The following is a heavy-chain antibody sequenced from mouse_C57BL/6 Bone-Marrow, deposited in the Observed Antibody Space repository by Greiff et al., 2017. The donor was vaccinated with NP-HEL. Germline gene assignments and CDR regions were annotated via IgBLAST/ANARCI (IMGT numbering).Heavy chain of an antibody. Sequence: EVKLVESGGGLVQPGGSMKLSCAASGFTFSDAWMDWVRQSPEKGLEWVAEIRNKANNHATYYAESVKGRFTISRDDSKSRVYLQMNSLRAEDTGIYYCTRFYSNYLYYAMDYWGQGTSVTVSS. CDR1: GFTFSDAW. J-gene: IGHJ4*01. CDR3: TRFYSNYLYYAMDY. CDR2: IRNKANNHAT. V-gene: IGHV6-6*01. D-gene: IGHD2-5*01.